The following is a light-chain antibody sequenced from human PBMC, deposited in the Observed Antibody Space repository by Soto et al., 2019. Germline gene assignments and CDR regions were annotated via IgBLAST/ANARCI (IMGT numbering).Light chain of an antibody. CDR1: QSVSTSY. CDR2: GAS. J-gene: IGKJ1*01. Sequence: EIVLTQSPGTLSLSPGERATLSCRASQSVSTSYLAWYRQRPGQAPRLLIYGASSRATGVPDRFSGSGSATDFTLTISRLESEDFAVFYCQQYGSSPPTFGQGTKVDIK. CDR3: QQYGSSPPT. V-gene: IGKV3-20*01.